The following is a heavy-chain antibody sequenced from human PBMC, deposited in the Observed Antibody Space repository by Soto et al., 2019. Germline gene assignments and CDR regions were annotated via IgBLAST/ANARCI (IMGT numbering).Heavy chain of an antibody. J-gene: IGHJ3*02. D-gene: IGHD7-27*01. V-gene: IGHV1-69*06. CDR1: GGTFN. CDR3: ARGSGADAFDI. CDR2: IIPVIDTA. Sequence: QVQLVQSGAEVKKPGSSVKVSCKVSGGTFNIRWVRQAPGQGLEWMGGIIPVIDTANYARKFRGRVVISADRATNIVYKEMMSMTLEDTAVYYCARGSGADAFDIWFQGTMVTVSS.